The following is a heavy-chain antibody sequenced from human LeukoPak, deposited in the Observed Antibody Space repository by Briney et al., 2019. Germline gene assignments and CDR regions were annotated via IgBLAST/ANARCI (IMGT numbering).Heavy chain of an antibody. J-gene: IGHJ5*02. V-gene: IGHV2-70*01. CDR2: IDWDKDK. CDR1: GYPLRTSGMS. Sequence: SGPTLLHPSQPLTLNYSFSGYPLRTSGMSVSGIRQPPVKALEWLTLIDWDKDKYYTTSLKTRLTISNDTSKNQVVLTMTNLDPVDTDTSYCLRTRPVSGCFDLWGQGTLVTVSS. CDR3: LRTRPVSGCFDL. D-gene: IGHD2-15*01.